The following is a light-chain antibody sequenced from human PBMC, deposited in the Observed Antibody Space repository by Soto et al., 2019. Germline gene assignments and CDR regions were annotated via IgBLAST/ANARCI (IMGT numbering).Light chain of an antibody. CDR2: NAS. J-gene: IGKJ3*01. V-gene: IGKV3-11*01. Sequence: EIVLTQSPATLSLSPGERATLSCRASQSVSSYLAWYQQKPGQAPRLLIYNASNRATGLPARFSGSGSGTDFTLTISSLEPEDFAIYYCQQCSSSNWPITFGPGTKVD. CDR1: QSVSSY. CDR3: QQCSSSNWPIT.